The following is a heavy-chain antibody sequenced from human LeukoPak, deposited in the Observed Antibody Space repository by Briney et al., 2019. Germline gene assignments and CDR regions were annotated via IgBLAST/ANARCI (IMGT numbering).Heavy chain of an antibody. CDR1: GFTFSSYS. Sequence: PGGSLRLSCAASGFTFSSYSMNWVRQAPGKGLEWVSSISSSSSYIYYADSVKGRFTVSRDNAKNSLYLQMNSLRAEDTAVYYCARDRRLVATIEPVFDYWGQGTLVTVSS. CDR2: ISSSSSYI. CDR3: ARDRRLVATIEPVFDY. V-gene: IGHV3-21*01. J-gene: IGHJ4*02. D-gene: IGHD5-12*01.